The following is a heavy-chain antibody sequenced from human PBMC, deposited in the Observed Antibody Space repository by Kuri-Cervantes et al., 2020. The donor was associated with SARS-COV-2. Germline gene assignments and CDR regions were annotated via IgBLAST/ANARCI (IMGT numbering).Heavy chain of an antibody. CDR1: GFIFSHYW. CDR3: ARDGWGSTSHNWFDP. CDR2: IKEDGIER. V-gene: IGHV3-7*01. J-gene: IGHJ5*02. D-gene: IGHD2-2*01. Sequence: GGSLRLSCGGSGFIFSHYWMTWIRQAPERGLEWVASIKEDGIERFYVYSVEGRFTVSRDDARNSLYLQMNSLRAEDTAVYYCARDGWGSTSHNWFDPWGQGTLVTVSS.